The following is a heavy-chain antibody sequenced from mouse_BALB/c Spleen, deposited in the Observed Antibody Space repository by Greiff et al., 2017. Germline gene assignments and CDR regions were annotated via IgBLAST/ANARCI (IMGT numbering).Heavy chain of an antibody. J-gene: IGHJ3*01. D-gene: IGHD2-13*01. CDR2: INSNGGST. CDR3: ARHDGDGFAY. Sequence: EVKLVESGGDLVKPGGSLKLSCAASGFTFSSYYMSWVRQTPEKRLELVAAINSNGGSTYYPDTVKGRFTISRDNAKNTLYLQMSSLKSEDTALYYCARHDGDGFAYWGQGTLVTVSA. V-gene: IGHV5-6-2*01. CDR1: GFTFSSYY.